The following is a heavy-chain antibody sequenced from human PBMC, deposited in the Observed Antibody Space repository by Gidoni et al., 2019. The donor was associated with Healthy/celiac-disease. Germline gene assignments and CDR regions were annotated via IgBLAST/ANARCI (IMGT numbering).Heavy chain of an antibody. CDR3: AKDIAQRYGWGGMDV. Sequence: EVQLVESGGVVVQPGGSLRLHCAPSGSTFENSTMHWVRQAPGKGLEWVSRISWDGGSTYYADSVKGRFTISRDNSKNSLYLQMHSLRTEDTALYYCAKDIAQRYGWGGMDVWGQGTTVTVSS. J-gene: IGHJ6*02. D-gene: IGHD2-15*01. V-gene: IGHV3-43*01. CDR1: GSTFENST. CDR2: ISWDGGST.